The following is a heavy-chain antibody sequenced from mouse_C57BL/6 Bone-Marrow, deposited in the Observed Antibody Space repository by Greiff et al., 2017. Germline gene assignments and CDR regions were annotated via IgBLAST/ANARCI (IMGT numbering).Heavy chain of an antibody. CDR2: INPNYGTT. V-gene: IGHV1-39*01. J-gene: IGHJ4*01. CDR3: ARDYEDVYAMDD. D-gene: IGHD2-4*01. Sequence: VQLKESGPELVKPGASVKISCKASGYSFTDYNMNWVKQSNGKSLEWIGVINPNYGTTSYNKKLKGKATLTVDTSSSTAYMQLISLTSEDSAVLYGARDYEDVYAMDDWGQGTSVTVSS. CDR1: GYSFTDYN.